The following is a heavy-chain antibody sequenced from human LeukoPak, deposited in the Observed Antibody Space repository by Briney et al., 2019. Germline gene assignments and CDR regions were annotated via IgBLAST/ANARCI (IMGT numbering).Heavy chain of an antibody. J-gene: IGHJ4*02. CDR2: ISGSGGST. Sequence: GGSLRLSCAASEFTFNNFAMSWVRQAPGKGLEWVSAISGSGGSTYYADSVKGRFTISRDNSKNTLYLQMNSLRAEDTAVYYCVRGELVVTVRYFDYWGQGTLVTASS. D-gene: IGHD2-21*02. CDR3: VRGELVVTVRYFDY. V-gene: IGHV3-23*01. CDR1: EFTFNNFA.